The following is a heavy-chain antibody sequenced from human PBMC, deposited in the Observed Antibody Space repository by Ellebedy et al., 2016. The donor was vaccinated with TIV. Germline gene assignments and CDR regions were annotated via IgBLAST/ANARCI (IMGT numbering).Heavy chain of an antibody. V-gene: IGHV3-21*01. CDR2: ISSSSSYI. D-gene: IGHD5-24*01. Sequence: GESLKISCAASGFTFSSYSMNWVRQAPGKGLEWVSSISSSSSYIYYADSVKGRFTISRDNAKNSLYLQMNSLRAGDTAVYYCARYGYNYGGYFDLWGRGTLVTVSS. CDR3: ARYGYNYGGYFDL. J-gene: IGHJ2*01. CDR1: GFTFSSYS.